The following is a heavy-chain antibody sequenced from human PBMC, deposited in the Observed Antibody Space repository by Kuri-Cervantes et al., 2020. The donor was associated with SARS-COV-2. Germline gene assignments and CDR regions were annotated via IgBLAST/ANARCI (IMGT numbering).Heavy chain of an antibody. Sequence: GGSLRLSCKGSGYNFVTYWIGWVRQVPEKGLEWVGVINPGDSDTRYSPSFQGQVTISADKSISTAYLQWNSLKASDTAMYYCASCLVGYYGMDVWGQGTTVTVSS. CDR3: ASCLVGYYGMDV. J-gene: IGHJ6*02. CDR1: GYNFVTYW. D-gene: IGHD1-26*01. CDR2: INPGDSDT. V-gene: IGHV5-51*01.